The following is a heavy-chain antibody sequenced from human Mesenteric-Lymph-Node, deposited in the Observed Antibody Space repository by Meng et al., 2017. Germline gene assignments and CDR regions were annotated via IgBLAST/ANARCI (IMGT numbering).Heavy chain of an antibody. Sequence: QVQLQESGPGLVRPSETLSLTCTVSGGSVSGGSYYWSWIRQPPGKGLEWIGYIYYSGSTNYNPSLKSRVTISVDTSKNQFSLKLSSVTAADTAVYYCASSAYYDSSGYSDYWGQGTLVTVSS. J-gene: IGHJ4*02. CDR3: ASSAYYDSSGYSDY. CDR2: IYYSGST. D-gene: IGHD3-22*01. CDR1: GGSVSGGSYY. V-gene: IGHV4-61*01.